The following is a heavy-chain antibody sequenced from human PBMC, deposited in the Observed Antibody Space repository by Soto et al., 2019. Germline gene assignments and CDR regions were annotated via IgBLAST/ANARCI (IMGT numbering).Heavy chain of an antibody. CDR1: GGIFSGYS. CDR2: IIPIFGTT. J-gene: IGHJ4*02. V-gene: IGHV1-69*06. D-gene: IGHD1-1*01. Sequence: SVKVSCKTSGGIFSGYSISWVRQAPGQGLEWMGGIIPIFGTTNYAQRFHGRVTITADKSTSTVYMELYSLRAEDTALYYCAKDRPRRTSGYFFDYWGQGTPVTVSS. CDR3: AKDRPRRTSGYFFDY.